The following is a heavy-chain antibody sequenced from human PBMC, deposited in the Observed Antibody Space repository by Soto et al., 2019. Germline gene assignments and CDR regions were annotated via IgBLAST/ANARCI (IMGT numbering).Heavy chain of an antibody. D-gene: IGHD2-2*01. Sequence: PGGSLRLSVAAAACIVLSDARSWVRQPPGKGPEWVSAISGRSCSTYYAHSVKRRSTISRDNSKNTRYLQMNSLRAEDTAVYYCAKEGKYCSSTSCYYDSGSPAHWAQGTLVTVSS. CDR1: ACIVLSDA. CDR2: ISGRSCST. J-gene: IGHJ4*02. V-gene: IGHV3-23*01. CDR3: AKEGKYCSSTSCYYDSGSPAH.